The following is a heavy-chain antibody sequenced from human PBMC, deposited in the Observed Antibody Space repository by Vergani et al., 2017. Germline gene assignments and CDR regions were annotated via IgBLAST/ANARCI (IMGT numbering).Heavy chain of an antibody. Sequence: QVQLQESGPGLVKPSETLSLTCTVSGGSVSSGSYYWSWIRQPPGKGLEWIGYIYYSGSTNYNPSLKCRATRSVDTSKNQFSLKLSSVTAADTAVYYCARDRLAGGATPRYFDLWGRGTLVTVSS. V-gene: IGHV4-61*01. CDR1: GGSVSSGSYY. J-gene: IGHJ2*01. CDR3: ARDRLAGGATPRYFDL. D-gene: IGHD1-26*01. CDR2: IYYSGST.